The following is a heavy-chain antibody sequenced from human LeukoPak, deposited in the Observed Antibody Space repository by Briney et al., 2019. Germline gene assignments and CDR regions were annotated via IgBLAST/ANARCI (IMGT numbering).Heavy chain of an antibody. CDR2: IYYSAST. CDR3: ARDLHGSGNTRNCGMDV. D-gene: IGHD3-10*01. J-gene: IGHJ6*02. V-gene: IGHV4-61*01. Sequence: SETLSLTCTVSGGSVSSGSYYWSWIRQPPGKGLEWIGYIYYSASTNYNPSLKSRVTISVDTSNNQFSLKLSSVTAADTAVYYCARDLHGSGNTRNCGMDVWGQGTTVIVSS. CDR1: GGSVSSGSYY.